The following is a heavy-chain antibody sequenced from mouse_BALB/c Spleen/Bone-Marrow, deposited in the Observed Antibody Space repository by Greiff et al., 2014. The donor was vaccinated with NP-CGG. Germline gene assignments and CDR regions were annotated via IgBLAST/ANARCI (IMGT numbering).Heavy chain of an antibody. CDR2: IDPANGNT. J-gene: IGHJ4*01. Sequence: VQLQQSGAELVKPGASVKLSCTASGFNIKDTYMHWVKQRPEQGLEWIGRIDPANGNTKYDPKFQGKATITADTSSNTAYLQLGSLTSEDTAVYYCARSRDYGSSYYAMDYWGQGTSVTVSS. CDR1: GFNIKDTY. V-gene: IGHV14-3*02. CDR3: ARSRDYGSSYYAMDY. D-gene: IGHD1-1*01.